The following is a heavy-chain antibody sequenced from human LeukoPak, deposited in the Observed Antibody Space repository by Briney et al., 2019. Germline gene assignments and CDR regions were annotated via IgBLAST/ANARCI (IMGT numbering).Heavy chain of an antibody. CDR3: ARDLSVAVAATNY. CDR1: GFTFKTYW. CDR2: SNSDGSST. Sequence: PGGSLRLSCAASGFTFKTYWMHWVRQAPGKGLVWVSHSNSDGSSTTYADSVKGRFTISRDNAKSTLYLQMSSLRAEDTAVYYCARDLSVAVAATNYWGQGTLVTVSS. V-gene: IGHV3-74*01. J-gene: IGHJ4*02. D-gene: IGHD2-15*01.